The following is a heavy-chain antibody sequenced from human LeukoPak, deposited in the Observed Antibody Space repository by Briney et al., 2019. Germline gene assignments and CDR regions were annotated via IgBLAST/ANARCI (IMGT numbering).Heavy chain of an antibody. D-gene: IGHD2-15*01. CDR2: ISSGST. CDR3: AKDRYSDYFDY. J-gene: IGHJ4*02. CDR1: GFTFSSYA. V-gene: IGHV3-23*01. Sequence: PGGSLRLSCAASGFTFSSYAMSWVRQAPGKGLEWVSTISSGSTYYADSVKGRFTISRDNSKKILYLQMNSLRAEDTAVYYCAKDRYSDYFDYWGQGTLVTVSS.